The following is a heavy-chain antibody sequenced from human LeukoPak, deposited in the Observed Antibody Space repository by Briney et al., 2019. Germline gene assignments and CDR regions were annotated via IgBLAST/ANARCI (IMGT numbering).Heavy chain of an antibody. V-gene: IGHV4-61*02. J-gene: IGHJ4*02. CDR1: GGSISSGSYY. CDR2: IYTSGST. Sequence: SETLYLTCTVSGGSISSGSYYWGWIRPPAGQGLEWIRRIYTSGSTNYNPCLKSRFTITVDTAKNQSSRKLSSVTAADTAVYYCASGPRGYFDYWGQGTLVTVSS. CDR3: ASGPRGYFDY. D-gene: IGHD3-16*01.